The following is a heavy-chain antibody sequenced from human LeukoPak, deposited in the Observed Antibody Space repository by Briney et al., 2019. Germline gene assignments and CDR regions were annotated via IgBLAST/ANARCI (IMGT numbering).Heavy chain of an antibody. CDR3: AREVYGDFDY. D-gene: IGHD4-17*01. V-gene: IGHV4-59*01. CDR2: IYYSGST. J-gene: IGHJ4*02. CDR1: GGPISSYY. Sequence: PSETLSLTCTVSGGPISSYYWSWIRQPPGKGLEWIGYIYYSGSTNYNTSLKSRVTISVDTSKNQFSLKLSSVAAADTAVYYCAREVYGDFDYWGQGTLVTVSS.